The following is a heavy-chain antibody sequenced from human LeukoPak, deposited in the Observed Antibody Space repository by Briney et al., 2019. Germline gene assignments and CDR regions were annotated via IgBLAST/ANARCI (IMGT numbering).Heavy chain of an antibody. J-gene: IGHJ6*03. CDR2: IYYSGST. Sequence: SETLSLTCTVSGGSISSYYWSWIRQPPGKGLEWIGYIYYSGSTNYNPSLKSRVTISVDTSKNQFSLKLSSVTAADTAVYYCARDVVAAAGGGIYYYYYMDVWGKGTTVTVSS. CDR1: GGSISSYY. V-gene: IGHV4-59*01. D-gene: IGHD6-13*01. CDR3: ARDVVAAAGGGIYYYYYMDV.